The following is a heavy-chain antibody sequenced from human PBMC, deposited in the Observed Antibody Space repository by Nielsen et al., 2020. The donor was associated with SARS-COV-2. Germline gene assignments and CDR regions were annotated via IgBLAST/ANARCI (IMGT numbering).Heavy chain of an antibody. Sequence: SETLSLTCTVSGGSISSGGYYWSWIRQHPGKGLEWIGYIYYSGSTYYNPSLKSRVTISVDTSKNQFSLNLSSVTAADTALYYCARGNLYDGFDNYFDYWGQGTLVTVSS. CDR1: GGSISSGGYY. CDR3: ARGNLYDGFDNYFDY. V-gene: IGHV4-31*03. J-gene: IGHJ4*02. CDR2: IYYSGST. D-gene: IGHD5-12*01.